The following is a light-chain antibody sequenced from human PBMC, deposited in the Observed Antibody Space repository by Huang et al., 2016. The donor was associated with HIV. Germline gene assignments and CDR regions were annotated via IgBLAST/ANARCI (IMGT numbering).Light chain of an antibody. J-gene: IGKJ2*01. CDR2: DAS. CDR1: QDISNY. V-gene: IGKV1-33*01. CDR3: QHYDDPYT. Sequence: DIQMTQSPSSLSAAVGDRVTITCQASQDISNYLSWYQHKPGRAPKPLIFDASSLETGVPSRCSGSGSGTYFTLTIASLQPEDVAKYYCQHYDDPYTFGQGTKLEIK.